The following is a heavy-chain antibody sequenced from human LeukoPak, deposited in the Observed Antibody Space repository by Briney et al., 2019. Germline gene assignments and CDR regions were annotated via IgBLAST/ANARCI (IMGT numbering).Heavy chain of an antibody. V-gene: IGHV1-2*02. CDR1: GYTFTGYY. Sequence: ASVKVSCKASGYTFTGYYIHWVRQAPGQGLEWMGWINPNNGGTNYAQRFQGRVTMTRDTSISTAYMEPSRLRSDDTAGYYCARARTDRGSRGPYDIWGQGTMVTVSS. D-gene: IGHD3-10*01. J-gene: IGHJ3*02. CDR2: INPNNGGT. CDR3: ARARTDRGSRGPYDI.